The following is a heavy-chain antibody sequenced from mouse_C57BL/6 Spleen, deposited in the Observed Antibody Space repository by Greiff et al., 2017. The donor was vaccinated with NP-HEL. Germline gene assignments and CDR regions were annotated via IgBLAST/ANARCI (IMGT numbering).Heavy chain of an antibody. V-gene: IGHV1-61*01. J-gene: IGHJ2*01. Sequence: QVQLQQPGAELVRPGSSVKLSCKASGYTFTSYWMDWVKQRPGQGLEWIGNIYPSDSETHYNQKFKDKATLTVDKSSSTAYMQLSSLTSEDSAVYYCAKGGLYGYDSDYWGQGTTLTVSS. CDR2: IYPSDSET. D-gene: IGHD2-2*01. CDR1: GYTFTSYW. CDR3: AKGGLYGYDSDY.